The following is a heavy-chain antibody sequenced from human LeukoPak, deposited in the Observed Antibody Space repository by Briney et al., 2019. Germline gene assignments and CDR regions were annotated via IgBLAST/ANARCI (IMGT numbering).Heavy chain of an antibody. CDR2: IIPLFGAP. J-gene: IGHJ3*02. Sequence: SVKVSCKASGYTFTSYGISWVRQAPGQGLEWMGGIIPLFGAPKYAQKFQGRVTITADTSTSTTYVEVTSLKSEDTAMYYCARGVLLDTFDIWGQGTMVTVSS. CDR1: GYTFTSYG. V-gene: IGHV1-69*06. D-gene: IGHD3-10*01. CDR3: ARGVLLDTFDI.